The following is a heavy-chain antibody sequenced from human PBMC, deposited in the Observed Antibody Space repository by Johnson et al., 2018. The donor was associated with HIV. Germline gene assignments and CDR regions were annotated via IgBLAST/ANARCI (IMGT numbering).Heavy chain of an antibody. CDR1: GFIFSNAW. J-gene: IGHJ3*02. V-gene: IGHV3-15*05. CDR2: IKSKTDGGTT. D-gene: IGHD1-26*01. CDR3: ARVESGSSAFDI. Sequence: VHLVESGGGMVKPGGSLRLSCAASGFIFSNAWMSWVRQAPGKGLEWVGRIKSKTDGGTTDYAAPVKGRFTISRDDSKNTLYLQMNSLRAEDTALYYCARVESGSSAFDIWGQGTMVTVSS.